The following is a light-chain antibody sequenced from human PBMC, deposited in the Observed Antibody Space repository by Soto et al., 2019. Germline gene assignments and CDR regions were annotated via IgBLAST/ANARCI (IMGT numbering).Light chain of an antibody. CDR1: QSISRW. CDR2: GAS. Sequence: DIQMTQSPSTLSASVGDRVIITCRASQSISRWLAWYQQKPGKAPKLLIYGASSLEKGVPSRFSGSGSGTDFTLTIRSVKLDDFATIYCKNNNIYVMWSFGQGTKVDIK. V-gene: IGKV1-5*01. J-gene: IGKJ1*01. CDR3: KNNNIYVMWS.